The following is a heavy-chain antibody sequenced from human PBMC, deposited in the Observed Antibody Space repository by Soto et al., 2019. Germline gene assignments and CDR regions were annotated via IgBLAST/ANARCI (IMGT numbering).Heavy chain of an antibody. Sequence: SETLSLTCAVYGGSFSGYYWSWIRQPPGKGLEWIGYIYYSGSTNYNPSLKSRVTISVDTSKNQFSLKLSSVTAADTAVYYCARDSGGYIYWGQGTLVTVSS. V-gene: IGHV4-59*01. D-gene: IGHD3-16*01. CDR1: GGSFSGYY. J-gene: IGHJ4*02. CDR3: ARDSGGYIY. CDR2: IYYSGST.